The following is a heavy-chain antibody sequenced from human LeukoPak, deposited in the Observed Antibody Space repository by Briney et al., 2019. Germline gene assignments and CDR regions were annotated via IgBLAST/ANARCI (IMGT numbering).Heavy chain of an antibody. CDR3: ARFSSGCSTSSCYLTY. V-gene: IGHV4-59*11. D-gene: IGHD2-2*01. CDR1: GGSLSSHY. Sequence: SETLSLTCSVSGGSLSSHYWSWIRQPPGKGRELIGHIHDTGSTFYNPSLRGRVTISLDTSNNQFSLKLTSMTAADTAVYYCARFSSGCSTSSCYLTYWGQGTLVTVS. J-gene: IGHJ4*02. CDR2: IHDTGST.